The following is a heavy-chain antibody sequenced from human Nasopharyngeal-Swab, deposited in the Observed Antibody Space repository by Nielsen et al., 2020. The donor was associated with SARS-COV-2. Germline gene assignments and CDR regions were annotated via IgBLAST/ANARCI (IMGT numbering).Heavy chain of an antibody. CDR3: ARGFIAAYYYGMDV. Sequence: ASVKVSCKASGYTFTSYAMHWVRQAPGQRLEWMGWINAGNGNTKYSQKFQGRVTITADESTSTAYMELSSLRSEDTAVYYCARGFIAAYYYGMDVWGQGTTVTVSS. J-gene: IGHJ6*02. D-gene: IGHD6-13*01. CDR2: INAGNGNT. CDR1: GYTFTSYA. V-gene: IGHV1-3*01.